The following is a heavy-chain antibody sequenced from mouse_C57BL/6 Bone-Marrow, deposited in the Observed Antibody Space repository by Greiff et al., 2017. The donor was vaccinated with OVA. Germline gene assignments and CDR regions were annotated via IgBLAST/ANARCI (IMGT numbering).Heavy chain of an antibody. J-gene: IGHJ2*01. Sequence: EVQRVESGPELVKPGASVKMSCKASGYTFTDYNMHWVKQSHGKSLEWIGYINPNNGGTSYNQKFKGKATLTVNKSSSTAYMELRSLTSEDSAVYYCAREGILLPFDYWGQGTTLTVSS. CDR3: AREGILLPFDY. D-gene: IGHD1-1*01. V-gene: IGHV1-22*01. CDR1: GYTFTDYN. CDR2: INPNNGGT.